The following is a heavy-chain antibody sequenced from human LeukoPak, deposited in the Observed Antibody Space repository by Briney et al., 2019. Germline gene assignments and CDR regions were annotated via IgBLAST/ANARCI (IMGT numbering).Heavy chain of an antibody. CDR3: ARALSSTGRYCSGGSCYRNYYYYGMDV. Sequence: PGGSLRLSCAASGFTFSSYDMHWVRQATGKGLEWVSAIGTAGDTYYPGSVKGRFTISRENAKNSLYLEMNSLRDEDTAVYYCARALSSTGRYCSGGSCYRNYYYYGMDVWGQGTTVTVSS. CDR1: GFTFSSYD. CDR2: IGTAGDT. V-gene: IGHV3-13*01. D-gene: IGHD2-15*01. J-gene: IGHJ6*02.